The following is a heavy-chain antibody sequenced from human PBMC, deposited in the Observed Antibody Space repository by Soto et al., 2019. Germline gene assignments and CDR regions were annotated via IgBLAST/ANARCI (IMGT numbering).Heavy chain of an antibody. CDR2: IKSETDGGAA. V-gene: IGHV3-15*07. Sequence: PGGSLRLSCAASGFTFNDAWMNWVRQAPGKGLEWVGRIKSETDGGAADYAAPVKDRFTISRDDSKSTVYLTMDSLTTEDTAVYYCMTDRQYRPAFWGQGTLVTVSS. J-gene: IGHJ4*02. CDR3: MTDRQYRPAF. D-gene: IGHD3-16*02. CDR1: GFTFNDAW.